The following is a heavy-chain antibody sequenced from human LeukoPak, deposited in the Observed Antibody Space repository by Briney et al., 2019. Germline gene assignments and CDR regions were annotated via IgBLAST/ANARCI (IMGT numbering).Heavy chain of an antibody. CDR2: MYYSGNS. D-gene: IGHD6-13*01. J-gene: IGHJ4*02. CDR1: GGSITSYY. Sequence: PSETLSLTCTVSGGSITSYYWSWIRQPPGKGLEWSGYMYYSGNSYYNPSLKSRVTISVDTSKNQFSLKLSSMTAADTAVYYCASYSSSWYYFDYWGQGTLVTVSS. V-gene: IGHV4-59*01. CDR3: ASYSSSWYYFDY.